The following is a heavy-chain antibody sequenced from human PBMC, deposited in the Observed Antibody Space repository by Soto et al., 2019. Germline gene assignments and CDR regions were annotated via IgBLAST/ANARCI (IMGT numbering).Heavy chain of an antibody. V-gene: IGHV4-59*01. CDR3: AKIYDFWSGSNWFDP. Sequence: QVQLQESGPGLVRPSETLSLTCTVSGDSFSTYQWSWIRQPPGKGLEWIGYIYDSGSTSYNPSLKSRVTISVDTSKNQFSLTLNSVTAADTAVYYCAKIYDFWSGSNWFDPWGQGTLVTVSS. D-gene: IGHD3-3*01. CDR2: IYDSGST. J-gene: IGHJ5*02. CDR1: GDSFSTYQ.